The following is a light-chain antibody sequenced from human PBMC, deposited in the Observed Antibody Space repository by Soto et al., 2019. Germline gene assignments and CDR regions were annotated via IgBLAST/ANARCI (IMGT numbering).Light chain of an antibody. J-gene: IGLJ3*02. CDR3: QTWGTGLRV. Sequence: QSVLTQSPSSSASLGASVKLTCTLSSGHSTYAIAWHQQQPEKGPRFLMNLDSAGRHSKGDEIPDRFSGSSSGAERYLTISSLQSEDEADYFCQTWGTGLRVFGGGTKVTVL. CDR1: SGHSTYA. CDR2: LDSAGRH. V-gene: IGLV4-69*01.